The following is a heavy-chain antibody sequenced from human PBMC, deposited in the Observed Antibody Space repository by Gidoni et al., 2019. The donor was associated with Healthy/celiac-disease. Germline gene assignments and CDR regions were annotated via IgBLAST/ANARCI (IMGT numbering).Heavy chain of an antibody. V-gene: IGHV1-2*02. CDR1: GYTFTGYY. Sequence: QVQLVQSGAEVKKPGASVKVSCKASGYTFTGYYMHWVRQAPGQGLEWMGWINPNSGGTNYEQKFQGRVTMTRDTSISTAYMELSRLRSDDTAVYYCAREERFLEWPPSADYWGQGTLVTVSS. CDR3: AREERFLEWPPSADY. CDR2: INPNSGGT. J-gene: IGHJ4*02. D-gene: IGHD3-3*01.